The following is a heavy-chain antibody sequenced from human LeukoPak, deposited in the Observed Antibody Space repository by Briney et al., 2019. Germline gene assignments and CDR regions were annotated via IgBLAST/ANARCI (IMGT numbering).Heavy chain of an antibody. CDR1: GFTFSSYG. CDR3: ARDQEESPHYGMDV. V-gene: IGHV3-33*01. J-gene: IGHJ6*02. CDR2: IWYDGSNK. Sequence: GGSLRLSCAASGFTFSSYGMHWVRQAPGKGLEWVAVIWYDGSNKYYADSVKGRFTISRDNSKNTLYLQMNSLRAEDTAVYYCARDQEESPHYGMDVWGQGTTVTVSS.